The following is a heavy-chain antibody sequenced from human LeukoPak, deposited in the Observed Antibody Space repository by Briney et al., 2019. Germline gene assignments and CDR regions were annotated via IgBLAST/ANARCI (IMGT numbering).Heavy chain of an antibody. CDR2: IYHSGST. J-gene: IGHJ6*03. CDR3: ARAARTVSYYYYMDV. D-gene: IGHD4-17*01. CDR1: GGSISSYY. Sequence: SETLSLTCTVSGGSISSYYWSWIRQPPGKGLEWIGEIYHSGSTNYNPSLKSRVTISVDKSKNQFSLKLSSVTAADTAVYYCARAARTVSYYYYMDVWGKGTTVTISS. V-gene: IGHV4-59*12.